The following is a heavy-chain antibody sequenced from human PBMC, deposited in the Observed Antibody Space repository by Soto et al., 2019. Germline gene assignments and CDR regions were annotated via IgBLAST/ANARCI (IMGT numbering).Heavy chain of an antibody. J-gene: IGHJ4*01. CDR3: ARADGFGVVTPFMDY. CDR1: GGSFSGYQ. CDR2: INDTGNI. D-gene: IGHD3-3*01. Sequence: SETLSLTCAVYGGSFSGYQWTCIRQTTGMGLEWIGEINDTGNIHYNPSLKSRVTISVDTPKNQFSLRLSSVTAADTAVYYCARADGFGVVTPFMDYWGRGTLVTVSS. V-gene: IGHV4-34*01.